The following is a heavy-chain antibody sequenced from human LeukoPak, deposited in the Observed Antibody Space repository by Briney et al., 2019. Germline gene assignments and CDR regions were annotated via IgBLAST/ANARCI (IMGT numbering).Heavy chain of an antibody. Sequence: PGGSLRLSCAASGFTFSSYAMHWVRQAPGKGLGWVAVISYDGDNKYYAHSLKGRFTISRDNSKNTLYLQMNSLRAEDTAVYYCAKDLTFDPWGQGTLVTVSS. CDR3: AKDLTFDP. CDR1: GFTFSSYA. CDR2: ISYDGDNK. J-gene: IGHJ5*02. V-gene: IGHV3-30*04. D-gene: IGHD3-9*01.